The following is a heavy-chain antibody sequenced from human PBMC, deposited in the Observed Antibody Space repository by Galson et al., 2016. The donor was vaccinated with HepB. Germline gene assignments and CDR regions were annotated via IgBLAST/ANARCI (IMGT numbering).Heavy chain of an antibody. V-gene: IGHV4-61*01. CDR1: DGSVNSGTYY. Sequence: SETLSLTCIVSDGSVNSGTYYWTWIRQPPGKGLECIGYIYYTGTTKNNPSLKSRVTISVDASRNQISLNLTSVTAADTAIYYCARGTVRGVVSGGMDVWGQGTTVIVSS. CDR3: ARGTVRGVVSGGMDV. J-gene: IGHJ6*02. D-gene: IGHD3-10*01. CDR2: IYYTGTT.